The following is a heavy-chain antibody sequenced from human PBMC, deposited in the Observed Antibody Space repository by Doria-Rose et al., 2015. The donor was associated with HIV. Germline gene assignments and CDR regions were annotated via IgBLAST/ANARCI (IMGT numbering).Heavy chain of an antibody. CDR2: IRYDGSDK. CDR3: AKDAYTRLFYGDPDY. J-gene: IGHJ4*02. CDR1: QFSFNNYG. Sequence: VKPGGSLRLSCQASQFSFNNYGMHWVRQALGQGLEWVAFIRYDGSDKYYAGSVKGRFTISRDNSKNTLYLQMNSLRTEDTAIYYCAKDAYTRLFYGDPDYWGQGTLGTVSS. D-gene: IGHD4-17*01. V-gene: IGHV3-30*02.